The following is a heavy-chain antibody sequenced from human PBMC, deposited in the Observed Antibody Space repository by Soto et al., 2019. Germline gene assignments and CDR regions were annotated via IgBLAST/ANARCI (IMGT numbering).Heavy chain of an antibody. CDR2: IYYSGST. Sequence: QLQLQESGPGLVKPSETLSLTCTVSGGSISSSSYYWGWIRQPPGKGLEWIGSIYYSGSTYYNPPLQGRFALTVDMSKNKFSLKLRSVTAAEPAVYYCARLELELHGDYYYGMGVWGQGTTVPVSS. V-gene: IGHV4-39*01. J-gene: IGHJ6*02. CDR3: ARLELELHGDYYYGMGV. D-gene: IGHD1-26*01. CDR1: GGSISSSSYY.